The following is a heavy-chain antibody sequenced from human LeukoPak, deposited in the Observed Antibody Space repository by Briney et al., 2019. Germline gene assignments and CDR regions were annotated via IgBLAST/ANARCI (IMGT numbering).Heavy chain of an antibody. CDR3: ARGTALQDY. CDR2: INSDGSTT. D-gene: IGHD2/OR15-2a*01. V-gene: IGHV3-74*01. CDR1: GFTFSPYW. Sequence: GGSLRLSCAASGFTFSPYWMHWVRQAPGKGLVWVSHINSDGSTTSYADSVKGRFTISRDNAQNTLYLQMNSLRAEDTAVYYCARGTALQDYWGQGTLVTVSS. J-gene: IGHJ4*02.